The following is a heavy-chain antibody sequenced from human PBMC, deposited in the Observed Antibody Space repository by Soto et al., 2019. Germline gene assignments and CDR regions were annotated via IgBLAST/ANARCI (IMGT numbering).Heavy chain of an antibody. V-gene: IGHV1-69*12. Sequence: QVQLVQSGAEVKKPGSSVKVSCKASGGTFSSYAISWVRQAPGQGLEWMGGIIPIFGTANYAQKFQGRVTITADESTSTAYMELSSLRSEDTAVYYCARERYSYGNKYNSDYYYYGMDVWGQGTTVTVSS. J-gene: IGHJ6*02. D-gene: IGHD5-18*01. CDR2: IIPIFGTA. CDR3: ARERYSYGNKYNSDYYYYGMDV. CDR1: GGTFSSYA.